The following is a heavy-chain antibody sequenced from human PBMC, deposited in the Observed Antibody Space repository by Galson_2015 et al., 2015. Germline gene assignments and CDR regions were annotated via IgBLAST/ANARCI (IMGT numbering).Heavy chain of an antibody. CDR3: ARDPYLFDWVRGAFDI. J-gene: IGHJ3*02. V-gene: IGHV3-21*01. D-gene: IGHD3-9*01. CDR2: ISGTSAHI. Sequence: SLRLSCAASGFTFSSYSMNWVRQAPGRGLEWVSSISGTSAHIYYADSVKGRFTISRDNAKNSMYLQMNSLRAEDTALYYCARDPYLFDWVRGAFDIWGQGTVVTVSS. CDR1: GFTFSSYS.